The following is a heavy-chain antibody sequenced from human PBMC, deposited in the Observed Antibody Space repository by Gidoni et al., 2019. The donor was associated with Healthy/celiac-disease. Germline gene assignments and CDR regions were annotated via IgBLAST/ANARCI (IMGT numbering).Heavy chain of an antibody. CDR3: AAAGPPYSSSWYWFDP. J-gene: IGHJ5*02. Sequence: QIQLVQSGPAAKKPGTSVMVSCKASGFTCTSSAMQWVRQARGQRLEWIGWIVVGSGNTNYAQKFQERVTITRDMSTSTAYMELSRLRSEDTAVYYCAAAGPPYSSSWYWFDPWGQGTLVTVSS. CDR1: GFTCTSSA. D-gene: IGHD6-13*01. CDR2: IVVGSGNT. V-gene: IGHV1-58*02.